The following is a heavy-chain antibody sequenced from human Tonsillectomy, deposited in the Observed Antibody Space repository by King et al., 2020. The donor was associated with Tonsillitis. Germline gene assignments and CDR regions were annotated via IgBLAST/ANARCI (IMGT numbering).Heavy chain of an antibody. D-gene: IGHD6-13*01. J-gene: IGHJ5*02. CDR2: SNPNNGGT. CDR3: ARDKSEPGYSSSRFDP. CDR1: GYTFTGYY. Sequence: VQLVESGAEVKKPGASVKVSCKASGYTFTGYYMHWLRQAPGQGIGWVGWSNPNNGGTNYAQKLQGRVTMTRDTSISTAYMELSRLRSDDTAVYYCARDKSEPGYSSSRFDPWGQGTLVTVSS. V-gene: IGHV1-2*02.